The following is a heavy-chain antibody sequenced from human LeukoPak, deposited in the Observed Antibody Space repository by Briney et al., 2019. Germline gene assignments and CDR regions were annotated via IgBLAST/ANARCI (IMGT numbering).Heavy chain of an antibody. J-gene: IGHJ4*02. Sequence: SETLSLTCTISGDSTSSDRYYWGWIRQPPGKGLEWIGSIYYSGSTYYNPSLKSRVTISVDTSKNQFSLKLSSVTAADTAVYYCARPVETVAGHFDYWGQGTLVTVSS. V-gene: IGHV4-39*01. CDR2: IYYSGST. CDR3: ARPVETVAGHFDY. D-gene: IGHD6-19*01. CDR1: GDSTSSDRYY.